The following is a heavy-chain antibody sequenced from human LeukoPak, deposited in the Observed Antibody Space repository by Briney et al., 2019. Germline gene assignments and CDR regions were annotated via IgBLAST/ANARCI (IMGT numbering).Heavy chain of an antibody. CDR3: AKELPYVWGSYRPLGY. CDR2: ISYDGSNK. V-gene: IGHV3-30*18. CDR1: GFTFSSYG. Sequence: GGSLRLSCAASGFTFSSYGMHWVRQAPGKGLEWVAVISYDGSNKYYADSVKGRFTISRDNSKNTLYLQMNSLRAEDTAVYYCAKELPYVWGSYRPLGYWGQGTLVTVSS. J-gene: IGHJ4*02. D-gene: IGHD3-16*02.